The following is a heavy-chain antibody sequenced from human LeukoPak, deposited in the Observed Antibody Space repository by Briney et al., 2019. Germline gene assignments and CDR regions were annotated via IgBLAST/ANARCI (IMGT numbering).Heavy chain of an antibody. CDR1: GFTFSTYT. D-gene: IGHD2-21*02. Sequence: PGGSLRLSCAASGFTFSTYTMNWVRQAPGKGLEWVSSIISSSTHIYYADSVKGRFTISRDNAKNSLYLHMSSLRVEDTAVYYCANLNGDYRDYWGQGTLVTVPS. CDR2: IISSSTHI. V-gene: IGHV3-21*01. J-gene: IGHJ4*02. CDR3: ANLNGDYRDY.